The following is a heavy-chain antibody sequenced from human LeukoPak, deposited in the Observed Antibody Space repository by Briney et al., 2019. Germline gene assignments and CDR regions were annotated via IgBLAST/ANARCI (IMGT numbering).Heavy chain of an antibody. CDR2: MNPNSGNT. J-gene: IGHJ4*02. D-gene: IGHD4-17*01. Sequence: ASVKVSCKASGYTFTSYYMHWVRQATGQGLEWMGWMNPNSGNTGYAQKFQGRVTITRNTSISTAYMELSSLRSEDTAVYYCARARQDYGDLIDYWGQGTLVTVSS. CDR3: ARARQDYGDLIDY. CDR1: GYTFTSYY. V-gene: IGHV1-8*03.